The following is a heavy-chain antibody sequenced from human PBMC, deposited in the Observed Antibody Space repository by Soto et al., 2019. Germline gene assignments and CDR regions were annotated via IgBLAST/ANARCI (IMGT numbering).Heavy chain of an antibody. Sequence: QITLKDSGPTLVKPTQTLTLTSPLPGFSVTTYVVGVGGVSHPPGKALGCLAFTNWDDDNRYNPALKSRLTTTKDTTKNQAVLTITNMDPADTATYFCAHRVALMSTWNYGAFDFWGQG. J-gene: IGHJ3*01. D-gene: IGHD1-7*01. CDR1: GFSVTTYVVG. V-gene: IGHV2-5*02. CDR3: AHRVALMSTWNYGAFDF. CDR2: TNWDDDN.